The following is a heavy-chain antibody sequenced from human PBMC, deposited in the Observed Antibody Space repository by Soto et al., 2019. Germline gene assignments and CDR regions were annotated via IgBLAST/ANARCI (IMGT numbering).Heavy chain of an antibody. CDR1: GGTFSSYA. D-gene: IGHD3-3*01. Sequence: SVKVSCKASGGTFSSYAISWVRQAPGQGLEWMGGIIPIFGTANYAQKFQGRVTITADESTSTAYMELSSLRSEDTAVYYCVSFFGVVHYYYYGMDVWGQGTTVTDSS. CDR3: VSFFGVVHYYYYGMDV. V-gene: IGHV1-69*13. CDR2: IIPIFGTA. J-gene: IGHJ6*02.